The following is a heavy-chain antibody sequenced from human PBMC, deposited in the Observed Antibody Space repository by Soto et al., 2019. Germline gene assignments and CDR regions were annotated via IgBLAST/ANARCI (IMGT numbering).Heavy chain of an antibody. CDR1: GGTFSSYT. J-gene: IGHJ6*04. V-gene: IGHV1-69*08. CDR2: IIPILGIA. CDR3: ARERDSSSWDDYYGMDV. D-gene: IGHD6-13*01. Sequence: QVQLVQSGAEVKKPGSSVKVSCKASGGTFSSYTISWVRQAPGQGLEWMGRIIPILGIANYAQKFQGRVTITADKSTSTAYMELSSLSSEDTAVYYCARERDSSSWDDYYGMDVWGEGTTVTVSS.